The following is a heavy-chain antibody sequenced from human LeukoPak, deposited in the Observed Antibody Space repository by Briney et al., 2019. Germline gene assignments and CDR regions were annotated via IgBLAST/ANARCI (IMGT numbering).Heavy chain of an antibody. V-gene: IGHV1-69*06. CDR2: IIPIFGTA. CDR1: GGTFSSYA. D-gene: IGHD2-2*01. Sequence: SVKVSCKASGGTFSSYAISWVRQAPGQGLEWMGGIIPIFGTANYAQKFQGRVTITADKSTSTAYMELSSLRSEDTAVYYCASMPRTQDYYYYYYMDVWGKGTTVTVSS. CDR3: ASMPRTQDYYYYYYMDV. J-gene: IGHJ6*03.